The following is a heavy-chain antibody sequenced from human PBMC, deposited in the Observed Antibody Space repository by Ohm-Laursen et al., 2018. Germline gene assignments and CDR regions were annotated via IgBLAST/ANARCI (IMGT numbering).Heavy chain of an antibody. CDR2: ISRNSGSI. V-gene: IGHV3-9*01. Sequence: SLRLSCAASGFTFDDYAMHWVRQAPGKGLEWVSGISRNSGSIGYADSVKGRFTISRDNAKNSLYLQMNSLRAEDTALYYCAKMGHDFWSGHQWVYFDYWGQGTLVTVSS. J-gene: IGHJ4*02. CDR1: GFTFDDYA. CDR3: AKMGHDFWSGHQWVYFDY. D-gene: IGHD3-3*01.